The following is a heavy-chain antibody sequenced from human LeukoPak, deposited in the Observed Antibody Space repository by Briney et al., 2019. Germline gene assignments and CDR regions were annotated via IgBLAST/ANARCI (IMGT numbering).Heavy chain of an antibody. CDR3: ARDRAWDYSDYFDAFDI. Sequence: GGSLRLSCAASGFTFSSYGMHWVRQAPGKGLEWVAVIWYDGSNKYYADSVKGRFTISRDNSKNTLYLQMNSLRAEDTAVYYCARDRAWDYSDYFDAFDIWGQGTMVTVSS. D-gene: IGHD4-11*01. CDR2: IWYDGSNK. CDR1: GFTFSSYG. V-gene: IGHV3-33*01. J-gene: IGHJ3*02.